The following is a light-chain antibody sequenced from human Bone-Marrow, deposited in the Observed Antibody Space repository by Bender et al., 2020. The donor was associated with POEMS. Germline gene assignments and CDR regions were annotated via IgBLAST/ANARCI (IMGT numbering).Light chain of an antibody. CDR2: EVS. Sequence: QSALTQPASASGSPGQSITISCTGTSTDYDFRHLVSWYQHQPGKPPRLIIYEVSRRPSGVSNRFSGSKSGNTASLTISGLEPEDEADYFCSSYTTTTPRVFGGGTTLTVL. CDR3: SSYTTTTPRV. CDR1: STDYDFRHL. J-gene: IGLJ3*02. V-gene: IGLV2-14*02.